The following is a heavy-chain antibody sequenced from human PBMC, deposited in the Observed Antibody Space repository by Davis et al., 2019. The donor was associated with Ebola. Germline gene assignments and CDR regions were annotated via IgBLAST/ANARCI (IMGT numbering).Heavy chain of an antibody. D-gene: IGHD4-23*01. CDR2: ISDNNGAT. J-gene: IGHJ4*02. V-gene: IGHV3-23*01. CDR3: AKRWQVRYFGY. Sequence: GESLKISCAASGFTFSNYIVSWVRQSPGKGLEWVSSISDNNGATYYADSVKGRFTVSRDNSKNTLYLHMNSLRVEDTAVYYCAKRWQVRYFGYWGQGTLVTVSS. CDR1: GFTFSNYI.